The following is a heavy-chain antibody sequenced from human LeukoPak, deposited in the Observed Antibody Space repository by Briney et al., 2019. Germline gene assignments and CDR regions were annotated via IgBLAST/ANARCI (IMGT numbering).Heavy chain of an antibody. CDR3: ARDYSDSSGYYYLRY. CDR1: GFTFSSYS. CDR2: ISSSNSYI. Sequence: GGSLRLSCAGSGFTFSSYSTNWVRQAPGKGLEWVSSISSSNSYIYYADSVKGRFTISRDNAKNSLYLQMNSLRAEDTAVYYCARDYSDSSGYYYLRYWGQGTLVTVSS. V-gene: IGHV3-21*01. D-gene: IGHD3-22*01. J-gene: IGHJ4*02.